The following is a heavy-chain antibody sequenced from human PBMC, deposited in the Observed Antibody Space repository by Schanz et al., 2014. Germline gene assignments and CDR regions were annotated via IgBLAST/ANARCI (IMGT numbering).Heavy chain of an antibody. Sequence: VQLLESGGGLVQPGGSLRLSCAASGFTFSSYAMSWVRQAPGKGLEWVAVILYDGCKTYYADSVKGRFTISRDNSKNTLSLQMNSLRAEDTAVYYCAREEGYGYGPGAFDIWGQGTMVTVSS. D-gene: IGHD5-18*01. CDR3: AREEGYGYGPGAFDI. J-gene: IGHJ3*02. CDR1: GFTFSSYA. V-gene: IGHV3-30*03. CDR2: ILYDGCKT.